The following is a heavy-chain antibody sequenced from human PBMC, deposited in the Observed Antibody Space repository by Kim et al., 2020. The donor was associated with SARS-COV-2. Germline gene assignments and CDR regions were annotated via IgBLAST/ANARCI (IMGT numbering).Heavy chain of an antibody. D-gene: IGHD6-19*01. J-gene: IGHJ5*02. CDR2: IYTSGST. V-gene: IGHV4-4*07. CDR3: ARGHLGQWLVLSWFDP. Sequence: SETLSLTCTVSGGSISSYYWSWIRQPAGKGLEWIGRIYTSGSTNYNPSLKSRVTMSVDTSKNQFSLKLSSVTAADTAVYYCARGHLGQWLVLSWFDPWGQGTLVTVSS. CDR1: GGSISSYY.